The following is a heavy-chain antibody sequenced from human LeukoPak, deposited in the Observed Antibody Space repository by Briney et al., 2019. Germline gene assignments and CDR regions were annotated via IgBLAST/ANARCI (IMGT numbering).Heavy chain of an antibody. CDR2: ISSSSSYI. CDR1: GFTFSSYS. J-gene: IGHJ4*02. Sequence: GGSLRLSCAASGFTFSSYSMNWVRQAPGKGLEWVSSISSSSSYIYYADSVKGRFTISRDNAKNSLYLQMNSLRAEDTAVYYCARDPPKRDSYGYGWGQGTLVTVSS. CDR3: ARDPPKRDSYGYG. V-gene: IGHV3-21*01. D-gene: IGHD5-18*01.